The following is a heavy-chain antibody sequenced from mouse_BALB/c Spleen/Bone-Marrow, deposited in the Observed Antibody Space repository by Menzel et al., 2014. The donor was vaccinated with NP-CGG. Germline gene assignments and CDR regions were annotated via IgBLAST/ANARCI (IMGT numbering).Heavy chain of an antibody. CDR1: GYAFSTYW. V-gene: IGHV1-80*01. J-gene: IGHJ2*01. Sequence: VQLQQSGAELVRPGSSVKISCKSSGYAFSTYWINWVKQRPGQGLEWIGQIYPGDGGTDFNGKFKGKATLTADRSSNTAYMEFSSLISEDSAVYFCARGGISVDYWGQGTTLTVSS. CDR3: ARGGISVDY. CDR2: IYPGDGGT.